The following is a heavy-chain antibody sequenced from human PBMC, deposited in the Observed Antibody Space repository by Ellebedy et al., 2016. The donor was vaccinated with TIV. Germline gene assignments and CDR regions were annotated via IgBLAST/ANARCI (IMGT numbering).Heavy chain of an antibody. V-gene: IGHV4-39*07. CDR1: GGSISSSSYY. D-gene: IGHD3-10*01. CDR2: IYTSGRP. Sequence: MPSETLSLTCTVSGGSISSSSYYWGWIRQSPGKGLEWIGRIYTSGRPNYDPSLRSRVTMSVDTSKNQFSLKLRSVTAADTAVYYCARDFGTGKDYYYGMDVWGQGTTVTVSS. J-gene: IGHJ6*02. CDR3: ARDFGTGKDYYYGMDV.